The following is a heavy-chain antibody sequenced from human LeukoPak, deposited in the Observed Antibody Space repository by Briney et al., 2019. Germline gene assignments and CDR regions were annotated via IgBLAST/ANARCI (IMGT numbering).Heavy chain of an antibody. J-gene: IGHJ4*02. V-gene: IGHV3-7*01. D-gene: IGHD2-15*01. CDR3: AREGPYCSGGSCYSKTFDY. CDR2: IKQDGSEK. CDR1: GSTFSSYW. Sequence: GGSLRLSCAASGSTFSSYWMSWVRQAPGKGLEWVANIKQDGSEKYYVDSVKGRFTISRDNSKNTLYLQMNSLRAEDTAVYYCAREGPYCSGGSCYSKTFDYWGQGTLVTVSS.